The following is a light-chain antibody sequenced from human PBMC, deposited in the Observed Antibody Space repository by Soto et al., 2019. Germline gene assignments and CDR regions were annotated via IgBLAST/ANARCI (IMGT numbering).Light chain of an antibody. J-gene: IGKJ1*01. CDR3: QQYYTNPRT. Sequence: DFVLTQSPKSLAVTLGGRATINCKSSQSLLYTSNNKNYLAWYQQKPGQPPKLIIYRASTRESGVPERFTGSGSGTDFTLTISNLQAEDAEVYYCQQYYTNPRTFGQGTKVDIK. CDR2: RAS. V-gene: IGKV4-1*01. CDR1: QSLLYTSNNKNY.